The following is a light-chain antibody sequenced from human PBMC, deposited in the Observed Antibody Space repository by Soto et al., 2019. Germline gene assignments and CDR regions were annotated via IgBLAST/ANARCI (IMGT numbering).Light chain of an antibody. CDR2: EVS. CDR1: SSDVGGYNF. J-gene: IGLJ1*01. Sequence: QSVLTQPPSASGSLGQCVTISCTGTSSDVGGYNFVSWFQQRPGEAPKLLIYEVSNRPSGVPDRFSGSKSGNTASLTVSGLQADDEADYYCCSFAGSGYVFGSGTKVTVL. V-gene: IGLV2-8*01. CDR3: CSFAGSGYV.